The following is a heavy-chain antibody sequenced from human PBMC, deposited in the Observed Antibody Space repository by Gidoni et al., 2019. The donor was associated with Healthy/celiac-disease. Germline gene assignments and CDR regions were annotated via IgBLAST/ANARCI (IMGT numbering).Heavy chain of an antibody. D-gene: IGHD6-19*01. CDR3: AKPPSSGWHTFLY. J-gene: IGHJ4*02. Sequence: EVQLLESGGGLVQPGGSLRLSCDASGIPFSSYAMSWVRQAPGKGLEWVSAISGSGGSTYYADSVKGRFTISRDNSKNTLYLQMNSLRAEDTAVYYCAKPPSSGWHTFLYWGQGTLVTVSS. CDR1: GIPFSSYA. CDR2: ISGSGGST. V-gene: IGHV3-23*01.